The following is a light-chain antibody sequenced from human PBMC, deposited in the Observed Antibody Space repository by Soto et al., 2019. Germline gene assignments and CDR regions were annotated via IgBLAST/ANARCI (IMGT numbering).Light chain of an antibody. V-gene: IGKV1-39*01. CDR2: AAS. J-gene: IGKJ1*01. Sequence: IQMTQSPSSLSASAGETVTITFRASQDINNYLVWYQQKPGKAPKLLIYAASSLHSGVPSRFSGSGSGTDFTLTISSLQPEDFATYYCQQSYSTPQTFGQGTKVDIK. CDR3: QQSYSTPQT. CDR1: QDINNY.